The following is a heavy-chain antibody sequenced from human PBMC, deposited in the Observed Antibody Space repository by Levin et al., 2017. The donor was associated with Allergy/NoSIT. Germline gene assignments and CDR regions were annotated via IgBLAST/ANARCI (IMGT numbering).Heavy chain of an antibody. Sequence: SQTLSLTCAVFDGSLSGYSWNWLRQSPGKGLEWIGEINYAGSINDNPSLRSRLTISLDTSKKQLSLHLRSVTAADTAVYYCARGFNSGFTDFWGQGTPVIVSS. J-gene: IGHJ4*02. CDR1: DGSLSGYS. CDR2: INYAGSI. CDR3: ARGFNSGFTDF. D-gene: IGHD6-19*01. V-gene: IGHV4-34*01.